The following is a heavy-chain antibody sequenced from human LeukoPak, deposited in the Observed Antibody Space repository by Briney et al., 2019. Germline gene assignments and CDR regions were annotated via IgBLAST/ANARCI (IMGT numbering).Heavy chain of an antibody. D-gene: IGHD6-19*01. V-gene: IGHV3-23*01. Sequence: GGSLRLSCAASGFTFSSYAMSWVRQAPGKGLEWVSAISGSGSSTYYADSVKGRFTISRDNSKNTLCLQMNSLRAEDTAVYYCANLDSSGWYYFDYWGQGTLVTVSS. CDR1: GFTFSSYA. CDR3: ANLDSSGWYYFDY. CDR2: ISGSGSST. J-gene: IGHJ4*02.